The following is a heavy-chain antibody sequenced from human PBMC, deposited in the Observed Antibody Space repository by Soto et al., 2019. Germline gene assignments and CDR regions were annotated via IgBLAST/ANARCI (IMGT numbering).Heavy chain of an antibody. Sequence: QVQLVQSGAEVKKPGSSVKVSCKASGGTFSSYTISWVRQAPGQGLEWMGRIISILGIANYAQKFQGRVTITADKSTSTAYMELSSLRSEDTAVYYCARDEGYYDSSGYRFDPWGQGTLVTVSS. CDR3: ARDEGYYDSSGYRFDP. CDR2: IISILGIA. CDR1: GGTFSSYT. J-gene: IGHJ5*02. D-gene: IGHD3-22*01. V-gene: IGHV1-69*08.